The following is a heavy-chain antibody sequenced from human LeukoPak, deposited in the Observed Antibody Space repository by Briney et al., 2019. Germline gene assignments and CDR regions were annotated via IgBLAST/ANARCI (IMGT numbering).Heavy chain of an antibody. CDR2: IYYSGST. J-gene: IGHJ5*02. V-gene: IGHV4-38-2*02. D-gene: IGHD6-19*01. CDR1: GYSISSGYY. CDR3: ARGRVGVAGYSSRTHVRNWFDP. Sequence: PSETLSLTCTVSGYSISSGYYWGWIRPPPGKGLEWIGNIYYSGSTYYNPSLKRRVTISVDRAKNQFSLKLSSVTAADTAVYYCARGRVGVAGYSSRTHVRNWFDPWGQGTLVTVSS.